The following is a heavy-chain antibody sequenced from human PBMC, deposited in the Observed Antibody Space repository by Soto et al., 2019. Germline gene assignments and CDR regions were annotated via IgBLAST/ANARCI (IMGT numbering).Heavy chain of an antibody. CDR2: ISGSGGST. Sequence: GGSLRLSCAASGFTFSSYAMSWVRQAPGKGLEWVSAISGSGGSTYYADSVKGRFTISRDNSKNTLYLQMNSLRAEDTAVYYCAKSYDFWSGYSHKMDAFDIWGQGTMVTVSS. J-gene: IGHJ3*02. CDR1: GFTFSSYA. D-gene: IGHD3-3*01. V-gene: IGHV3-23*01. CDR3: AKSYDFWSGYSHKMDAFDI.